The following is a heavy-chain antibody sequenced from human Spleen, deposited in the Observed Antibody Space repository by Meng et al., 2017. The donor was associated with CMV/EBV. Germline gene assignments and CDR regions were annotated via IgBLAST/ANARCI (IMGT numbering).Heavy chain of an antibody. CDR1: SFSGDY. J-gene: IGHJ2*01. D-gene: IGHD3-10*01. CDR2: INHSGST. V-gene: IGHV4-34*01. CDR3: ARGGSGSYYNTGYDWYFDL. Sequence: SFSGDYWSWIRQPPGKGLEWIGEINHSGSTNYNPSLKSRVNISVDTSKNQFSLKLSSVTAADTAVYYCARGGSGSYYNTGYDWYFDLWGRGTLVTVSS.